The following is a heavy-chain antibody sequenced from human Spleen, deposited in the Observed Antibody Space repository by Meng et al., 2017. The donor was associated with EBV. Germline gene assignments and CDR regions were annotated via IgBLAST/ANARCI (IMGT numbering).Heavy chain of an antibody. CDR3: ARDRGAQYSGWFDP. CDR1: GDSISSSNW. J-gene: IGHJ5*02. Sequence: QVRLQESGPGLGKPSETLSLTCAVSGDSISSSNWWSWVRQPPGKGLEWIGEIYHSGSTNYNPSLKSRVTISIDKSENQFSLKLTSVTAADTALYYCARDRGAQYSGWFDPWGPGTLVTVPS. D-gene: IGHD6-6*01. CDR2: IYHSGST. V-gene: IGHV4-4*02.